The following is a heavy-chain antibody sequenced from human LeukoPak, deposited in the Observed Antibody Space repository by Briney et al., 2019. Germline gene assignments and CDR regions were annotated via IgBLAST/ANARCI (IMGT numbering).Heavy chain of an antibody. J-gene: IGHJ4*02. D-gene: IGHD6-13*01. CDR3: ARQSGEEQLVEAFDY. CDR2: ISPGDSDN. Sequence: GASLKISCKGSGYSFTSYWSGGGRQLPGKGLEWLGIISPGDSDNRYSPSFQGQVTISADKSISTAYLQWSSLKASDTAMYFCARQSGEEQLVEAFDYWGQGTLVTVSS. V-gene: IGHV5-51*01. CDR1: GYSFTSYW.